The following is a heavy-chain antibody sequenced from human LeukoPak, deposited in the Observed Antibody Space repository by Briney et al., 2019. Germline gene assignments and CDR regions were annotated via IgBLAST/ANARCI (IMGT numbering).Heavy chain of an antibody. CDR2: ISYDGSNK. Sequence: GGSLRLSCAASGFTFSSYGMHWVRQAPGKGLEWVAVISYDGSNKYYADSVKGRFTISRDNSKNTLYLQMNSLRAEDTAVYYRAKESWYCSSTSCYRWFDPWGQGTLVTVSS. D-gene: IGHD2-2*01. J-gene: IGHJ5*02. CDR1: GFTFSSYG. V-gene: IGHV3-30*18. CDR3: AKESWYCSSTSCYRWFDP.